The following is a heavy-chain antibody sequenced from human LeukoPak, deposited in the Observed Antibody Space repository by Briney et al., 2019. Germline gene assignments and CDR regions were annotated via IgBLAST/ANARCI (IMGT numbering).Heavy chain of an antibody. J-gene: IGHJ4*02. CDR1: GGSISSYY. CDR3: ARHAYRFGAAAGTWFDY. V-gene: IGHV4-4*07. D-gene: IGHD6-13*01. CDR2: IYTSGST. Sequence: SETLSLTCTVSGGSISSYYWSWIRQPAGKGLEWIGRIYTSGSTNYNPSLKSRVTMSVDTSKNQFSLKLSSVTAADTAVYYCARHAYRFGAAAGTWFDYWGQGTLVTVSS.